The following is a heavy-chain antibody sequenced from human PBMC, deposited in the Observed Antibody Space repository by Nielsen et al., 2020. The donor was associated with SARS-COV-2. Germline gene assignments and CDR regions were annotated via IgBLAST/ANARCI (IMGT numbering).Heavy chain of an antibody. V-gene: IGHV1-58*01. Sequence: WVRQAPGQRLEWIGWIVVGSGNTNYAQKFQERVTITRDMSTSTAYMELSSLRSEDTAVYYRAADLVQAISSWLLPSDYYGMDVWGQGTTVTVSS. D-gene: IGHD6-13*01. J-gene: IGHJ6*02. CDR3: AADLVQAISSWLLPSDYYGMDV. CDR2: IVVGSGNT.